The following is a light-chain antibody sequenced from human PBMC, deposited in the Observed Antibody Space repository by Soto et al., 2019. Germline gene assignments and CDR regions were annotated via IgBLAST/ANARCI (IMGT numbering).Light chain of an antibody. CDR2: EVR. Sequence: QSALTQPPSASGSPGQSVTISCTGTSSDVGGYDYVSWYQQYPGKTPKLMIYEVRNRPSGVSNRFSGSKSGNTASLTISGLQAEDEADYYCSSFTSSSTAVFGGGTQLTVL. J-gene: IGLJ2*01. V-gene: IGLV2-14*01. CDR3: SSFTSSSTAV. CDR1: SSDVGGYDY.